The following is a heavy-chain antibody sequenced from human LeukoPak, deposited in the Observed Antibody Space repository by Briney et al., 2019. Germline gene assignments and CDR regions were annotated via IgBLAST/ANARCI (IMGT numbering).Heavy chain of an antibody. Sequence: SETLSLTCNVSGGSISSSSYYWGWIRQPPGKGLELIGNIYYSGSTYYNPSLKSRVTISVDTSKNQFSLKLSSVTAADTAVYYCATSYMVRGVIWEDYWGQGTLVTVSS. CDR1: GGSISSSSYY. CDR3: ATSYMVRGVIWEDY. D-gene: IGHD3-10*01. J-gene: IGHJ4*02. V-gene: IGHV4-39*01. CDR2: IYYSGST.